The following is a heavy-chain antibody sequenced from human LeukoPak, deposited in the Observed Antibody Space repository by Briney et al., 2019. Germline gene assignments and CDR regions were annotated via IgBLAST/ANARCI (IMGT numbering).Heavy chain of an antibody. V-gene: IGHV3-21*04. CDR1: GFTFSSYN. CDR3: AKDPAVDNFDY. Sequence: GGSLRLSCAASGFTFSSYNMNWVRQAPEKGLEWISSISGSSAYIYYADSVKGRFTISRDNAKNSLYLQMNSLRAEDTAVYYCAKDPAVDNFDYWGQGTLVTVSS. CDR2: ISGSSAYI. J-gene: IGHJ4*02. D-gene: IGHD5-12*01.